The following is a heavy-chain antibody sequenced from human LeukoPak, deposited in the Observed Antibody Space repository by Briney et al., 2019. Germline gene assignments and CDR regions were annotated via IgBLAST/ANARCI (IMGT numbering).Heavy chain of an antibody. Sequence: ASVKVSCKASGGTFSSYAISWVRQAPGQGLEWMGRIIPILGIANYAQKFQGRVTITADKSTSTAYMELSSLRSEDAAVYYCAITYYYGSGSYYYYGMDVWGQGTTVTVSS. V-gene: IGHV1-69*04. J-gene: IGHJ6*02. CDR2: IIPILGIA. CDR3: AITYYYGSGSYYYYGMDV. D-gene: IGHD3-10*01. CDR1: GGTFSSYA.